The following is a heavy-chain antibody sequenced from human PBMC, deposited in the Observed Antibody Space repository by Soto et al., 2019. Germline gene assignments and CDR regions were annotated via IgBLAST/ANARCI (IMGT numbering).Heavy chain of an antibody. Sequence: QVQLVQSGAEVKKPGSSVKVSCKASGGTFSSYTISWVRQAPGQGLEWMGRIIPILGIANYAQKFQGRVTITADKPTSTAYMEMSGLRSEDTAVYYCARPRGDCYSATPPCCHSLYSYGMDVWGQGTTVTVSS. D-gene: IGHD2-21*02. V-gene: IGHV1-69*02. J-gene: IGHJ6*02. CDR2: IIPILGIA. CDR1: GGTFSSYT. CDR3: ARPRGDCYSATPPCCHSLYSYGMDV.